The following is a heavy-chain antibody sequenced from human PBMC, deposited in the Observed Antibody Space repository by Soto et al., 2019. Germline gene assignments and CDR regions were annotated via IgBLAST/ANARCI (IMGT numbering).Heavy chain of an antibody. CDR1: GFTFSSYA. Sequence: GGSLRLSCAASGFTFSSYAMSWVRQAPGKGLEWVSAISGSGGSTYYADSVKGRFTISRDNSKNTLYLQMNSLRAEDTAVYYCAKDLLSSRLLWFGVPLGYWGQGTLVTVSS. CDR2: ISGSGGST. D-gene: IGHD3-10*01. CDR3: AKDLLSSRLLWFGVPLGY. J-gene: IGHJ4*02. V-gene: IGHV3-23*01.